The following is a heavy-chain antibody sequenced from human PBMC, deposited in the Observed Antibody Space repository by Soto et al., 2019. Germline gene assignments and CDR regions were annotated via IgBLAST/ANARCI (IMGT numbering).Heavy chain of an antibody. D-gene: IGHD4-4*01. CDR1: GFTFSSYA. V-gene: IGHV3-23*01. J-gene: IGHJ6*03. Sequence: GGSLRLSGAASGFTFSSYAMSWVRQAPGKGLEWVSAIRGRGGSTYYSDSVKVRFTISRDNSKNTLYLQMNSLGAEDMAVYYCAKDLGYSNYYYYYMDVWGKGTTVTVSS. CDR2: IRGRGGST. CDR3: AKDLGYSNYYYYYMDV.